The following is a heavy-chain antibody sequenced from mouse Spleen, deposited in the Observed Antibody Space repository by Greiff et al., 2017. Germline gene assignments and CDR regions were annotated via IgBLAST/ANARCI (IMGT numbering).Heavy chain of an antibody. CDR2: INPNNGGT. CDR1: GYTFTDYY. Sequence: EVQLQQSGPELVKPGASVKISCKASGYTFTDYYMNWVKQSHGKSLEWIGDINPNNGGTSYNQKFKGKATLTVDKSSSTAYMELRSLTSEDSAVYYCARGDGLFDYWGQGTTLTVSS. V-gene: IGHV1-26*01. J-gene: IGHJ2*01. D-gene: IGHD1-2*01. CDR3: ARGDGLFDY.